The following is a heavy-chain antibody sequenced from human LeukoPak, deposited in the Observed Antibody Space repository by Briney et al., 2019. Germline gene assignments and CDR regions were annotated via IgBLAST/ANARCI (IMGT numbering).Heavy chain of an antibody. CDR2: INHSGST. D-gene: IGHD3-22*01. V-gene: IGHV4-34*01. CDR3: ARGDRNYYDSSGYYYGDY. J-gene: IGHJ4*02. Sequence: PSETLSLTCAVYGGSFSGYYWSWIRQPPGKGLEWIGEINHSGSTNYNPSLKSRVTISVDTSKNQFSLKLSSVTAADTAVYYCARGDRNYYDSSGYYYGDYWGQGTLVTVSS. CDR1: GGSFSGYY.